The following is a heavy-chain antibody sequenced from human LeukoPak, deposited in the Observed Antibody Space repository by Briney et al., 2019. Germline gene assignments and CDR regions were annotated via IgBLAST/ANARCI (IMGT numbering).Heavy chain of an antibody. D-gene: IGHD3-10*01. CDR1: GYTFTGYY. J-gene: IGHJ4*02. Sequence: ASVKVSCKASGYTFTGYYMHWVRQAPGQGLVWMGWINPNSGGTNYAQKFQGRVTMTRDTSISTAYMELSRLRSDDTAVYYCARGPTMVRGGEGDYWGQGTLVTVSS. V-gene: IGHV1-2*02. CDR3: ARGPTMVRGGEGDY. CDR2: INPNSGGT.